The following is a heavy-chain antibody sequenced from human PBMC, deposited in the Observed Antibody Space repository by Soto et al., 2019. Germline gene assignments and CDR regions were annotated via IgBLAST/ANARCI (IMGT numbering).Heavy chain of an antibody. J-gene: IGHJ5*02. CDR1: GFTFSSYA. CDR2: ISYDGSNK. Sequence: PGGSLRLSCAASGFTFSSYAMHWVRQAPGKGLEWVAVISYDGSNKYYADSVKGRFTISRDNSKNTLYLQMNSLRAEDTAVYYCATPRPLLRHDILTGQNWFDPWGQGTLVTVSS. CDR3: ATPRPLLRHDILTGQNWFDP. V-gene: IGHV3-30-3*01. D-gene: IGHD3-9*01.